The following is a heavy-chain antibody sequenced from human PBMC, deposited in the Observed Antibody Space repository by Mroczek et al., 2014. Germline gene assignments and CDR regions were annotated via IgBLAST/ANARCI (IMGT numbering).Heavy chain of an antibody. Sequence: QLLETGGGLVQPGRSLRLSCAASGFTFDDYAMHWVRQAPGKGLEWVSGISWNSGSIGYADSVKGRFTISRDNAKNSLYLQMNSLRAEDTALYYCAKDSTSGVVAAKIDSAFDYWGQGTPVTVSS. CDR1: GFTFDDYA. D-gene: IGHD2-15*01. CDR2: ISWNSGSI. J-gene: IGHJ4*02. CDR3: AKDSTSGVVAAKIDSAFDY. V-gene: IGHV3-9*01.